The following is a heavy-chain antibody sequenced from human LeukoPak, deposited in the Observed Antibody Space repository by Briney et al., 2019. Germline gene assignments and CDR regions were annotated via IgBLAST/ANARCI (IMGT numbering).Heavy chain of an antibody. CDR2: INWNSDTK. Sequence: PGGSLRLSCVGSGFAFHNYAMHWVRRPPGKGLEGVSAINWNSDTKAYADSVKGRFTISRDRARNSLYLQMDSLRPEDTALYYCATDPGGNGAYFYAMDVWGQGTSVTVSS. J-gene: IGHJ6*02. D-gene: IGHD4-23*01. V-gene: IGHV3-9*01. CDR1: GFAFHNYA. CDR3: ATDPGGNGAYFYAMDV.